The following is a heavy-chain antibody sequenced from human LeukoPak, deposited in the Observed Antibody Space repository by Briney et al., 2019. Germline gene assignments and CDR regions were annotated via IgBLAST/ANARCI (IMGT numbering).Heavy chain of an antibody. D-gene: IGHD2/OR15-2a*01. V-gene: IGHV3-7*01. J-gene: IGHJ4*02. CDR2: INPDGSQK. CDR3: AKLLGTVTTYDS. Sequence: GGSLTLSCEASGFTFSGNWMSWVRQAPGKGLEWVASINPDGSQKFYVDSVRGRFTISRDNTQGSLYLQMNSLGAEDTAMYYCAKLLGTVTTYDSWGQGTRVSVSS. CDR1: GFTFSGNW.